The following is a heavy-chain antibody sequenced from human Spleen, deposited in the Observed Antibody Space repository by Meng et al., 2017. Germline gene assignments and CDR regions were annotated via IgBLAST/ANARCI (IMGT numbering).Heavy chain of an antibody. Sequence: HVQLQKLGVGLLKPSEPLSLTCVVSGGSFSDYYLSCIREHPVKGLECIGEINHSGNTNYNPSLDSRATISVDTSKNNRSLNLSAATAADSAVYYCARCPTTMAHDFDYWGQGTLVTVSS. D-gene: IGHD4-11*01. J-gene: IGHJ4*02. CDR3: ARCPTTMAHDFDY. V-gene: IGHV4-34*01. CDR2: INHSGNT. CDR1: GGSFSDYY.